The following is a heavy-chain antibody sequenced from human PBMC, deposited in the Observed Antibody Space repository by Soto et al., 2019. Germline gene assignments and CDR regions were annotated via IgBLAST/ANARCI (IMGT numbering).Heavy chain of an antibody. J-gene: IGHJ6*03. V-gene: IGHV4-34*01. CDR1: GGSFSGYY. CDR2: IKHSGST. Sequence: SETLSLTCAVDGGSFSGYYWSWIRQPPGKGLEWMGEIKHSGSTDYNPSLKSRVTITVDTSKNQFSLKLSSVTAADTAVYYCERGPIVVVVAASYYMDFCGKRTKVTV. CDR3: ERGPIVVVVAASYYMDF. D-gene: IGHD2-15*01.